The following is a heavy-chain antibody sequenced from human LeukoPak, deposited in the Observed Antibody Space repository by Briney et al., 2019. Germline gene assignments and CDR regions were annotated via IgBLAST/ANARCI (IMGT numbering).Heavy chain of an antibody. CDR2: ICYSGST. CDR3: ARHQGRLRPYYFDY. CDR1: GGSISSYY. D-gene: IGHD4-17*01. J-gene: IGHJ4*02. V-gene: IGHV4-59*08. Sequence: SETLSLTCTVSGGSISSYYWSWIRQPPGKGLEWIGYICYSGSTNYNPSLKSRVTISVDTSKNQFSLKLSSVTAADTAVYYCARHQGRLRPYYFDYWGQGTLVTVSS.